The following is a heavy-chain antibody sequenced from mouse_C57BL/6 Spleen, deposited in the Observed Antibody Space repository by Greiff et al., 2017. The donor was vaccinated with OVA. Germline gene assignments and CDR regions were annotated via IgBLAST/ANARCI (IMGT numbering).Heavy chain of an antibody. CDR3: ARVELTGSAWFAY. V-gene: IGHV1-53*01. CDR1: GYTFISYW. D-gene: IGHD4-1*01. CDR2: INPSNGWT. Sequence: QVHVKQSGTELVKPGASVKLSCKASGYTFISYWMHWVKQRPGQGLEWIGNINPSNGWTNYNENFKSKATLTVDKSSSTAYMQLSSLTSDDSAVYYCARVELTGSAWFAYWGQGTLVTVSA. J-gene: IGHJ3*01.